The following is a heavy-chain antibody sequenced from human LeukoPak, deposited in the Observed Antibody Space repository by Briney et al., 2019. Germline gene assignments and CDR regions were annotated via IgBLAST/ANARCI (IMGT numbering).Heavy chain of an antibody. CDR2: VNNDGRTT. CDR1: GFTFSSNW. CDR3: ARGGQGAVDY. D-gene: IGHD3-16*01. V-gene: IGHV3-74*01. Sequence: GGSLRLSCAASGFTFSSNWMHWVRRAPGKGLVWVSFVNNDGRTTAYADSVKGRFTISGDNAKNTLYLQMNSLRAEDTAVYYCARGGQGAVDYWGPGTLVTVSS. J-gene: IGHJ4*02.